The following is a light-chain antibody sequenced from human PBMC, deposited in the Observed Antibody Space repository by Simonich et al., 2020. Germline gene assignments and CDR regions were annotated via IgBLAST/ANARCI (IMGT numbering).Light chain of an antibody. J-gene: IGLJ2*01. Sequence: QSALTQPASVSGSPGQSITISCTGTSSDVGSYNLVSWYQQHPGKAPKLMIYEGSKRHSGVSKRFSGSKSGNTASLTISGLQAEDEADYYCCSYAGSSTLAFGGGTKLTVL. V-gene: IGLV2-23*01. CDR2: EGS. CDR1: SSDVGSYNL. CDR3: CSYAGSSTLA.